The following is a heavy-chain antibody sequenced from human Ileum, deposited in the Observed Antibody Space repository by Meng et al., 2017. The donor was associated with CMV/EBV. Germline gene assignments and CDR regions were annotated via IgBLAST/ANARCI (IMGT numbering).Heavy chain of an antibody. Sequence: QITLKESGPPLVKPTQTLTLTCTFSGFSLSASGVGVGWIRQPPGKALEWLALIYWDDDKRYSPSLKSRLTITKDTSNNQVVLIMTNMDPVDTATYYCAHSSDYYDSSGELDYWGQGTLVTVSS. CDR2: IYWDDDK. J-gene: IGHJ4*02. CDR1: GFSLSASGVG. D-gene: IGHD3-22*01. CDR3: AHSSDYYDSSGELDY. V-gene: IGHV2-5*02.